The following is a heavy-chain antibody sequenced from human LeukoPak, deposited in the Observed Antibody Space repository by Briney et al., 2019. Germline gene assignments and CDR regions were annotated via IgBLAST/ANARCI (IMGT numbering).Heavy chain of an antibody. D-gene: IGHD1-26*01. J-gene: IGHJ3*02. Sequence: ASVEVSCKASGYTFTSYGISWVRQAPGQGLEWMGWISAYNGNTNYAQKLQGRVTMTTDTSTSTAYMELRSLRSDDTAVYYCASGAAPPDAFDIWGQGTMVTVSS. CDR3: ASGAAPPDAFDI. CDR2: ISAYNGNT. CDR1: GYTFTSYG. V-gene: IGHV1-18*01.